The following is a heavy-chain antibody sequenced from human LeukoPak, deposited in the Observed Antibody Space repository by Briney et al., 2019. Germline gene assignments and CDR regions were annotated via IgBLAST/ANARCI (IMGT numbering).Heavy chain of an antibody. D-gene: IGHD6-13*01. J-gene: IGHJ4*02. Sequence: GGSLRLSCAASGFTFSRYSMNWVRQAPGKGLEWVSSISSSNNYIYYADSVKGRFTISRDNAKNSLYLQMNSLRAEDTAVYYCARGGPYSSSWSYYFDYWGQGTLVTVSS. CDR2: ISSSNNYI. V-gene: IGHV3-21*01. CDR3: ARGGPYSSSWSYYFDY. CDR1: GFTFSRYS.